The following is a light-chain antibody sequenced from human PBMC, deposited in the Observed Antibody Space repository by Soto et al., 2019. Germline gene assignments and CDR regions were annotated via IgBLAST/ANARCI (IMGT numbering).Light chain of an antibody. Sequence: DIQMTQSPSSLSASVGDRVGITCRASQSISSYLNWYQQKPGKAPKLLIYAASSLQSGVPSRFSGSGSGTDFTLTISSLQPEDFATYYCQQSYSTPRTFGQGTKVDIK. CDR2: AAS. V-gene: IGKV1-39*01. CDR1: QSISSY. J-gene: IGKJ1*01. CDR3: QQSYSTPRT.